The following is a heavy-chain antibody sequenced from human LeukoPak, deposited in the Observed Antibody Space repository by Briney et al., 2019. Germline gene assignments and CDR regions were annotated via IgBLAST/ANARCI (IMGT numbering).Heavy chain of an antibody. V-gene: IGHV4-59*01. D-gene: IGHD5-12*01. CDR1: GGSISSYY. Sequence: PSETLPPTCTVSGGSISSYYWSWIRQPPGKRLEWIGYIYHSGSTNYNPSLKSRLTISVDTSKNQFSLMLSSVTAADTAVYYCAREGYSGSDSNLWGQGTLVTVSS. CDR3: AREGYSGSDSNL. CDR2: IYHSGST. J-gene: IGHJ4*02.